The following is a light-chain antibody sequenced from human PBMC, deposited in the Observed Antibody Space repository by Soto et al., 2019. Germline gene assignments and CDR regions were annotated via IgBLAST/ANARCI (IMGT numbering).Light chain of an antibody. CDR3: LQHNSYPWT. CDR1: QDIRND. V-gene: IGKV1-17*01. CDR2: AAS. Sequence: DIQMTQSPSSLSASVGDRVTITCRASQDIRNDLVWYHQKPGKAPKCLIYAASSLQSGVPSRFSGSGSGTEFTLTISSLQPEDFTTFYCLQHNSYPWTLGQGTKVEIK. J-gene: IGKJ1*01.